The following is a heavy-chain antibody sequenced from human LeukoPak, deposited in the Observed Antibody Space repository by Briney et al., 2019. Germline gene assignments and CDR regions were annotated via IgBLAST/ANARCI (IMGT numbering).Heavy chain of an antibody. CDR1: GFTFSSYA. D-gene: IGHD2-15*01. V-gene: IGHV3-30-3*01. J-gene: IGHJ6*02. CDR3: ARERHCSGGSCSHYYYYGMDV. Sequence: GGSLRLSCAASGFTFSSYAMHWVRQAPGKGLEWVAVISYDGSNKYYADSVKGRFTISRDNSKNTLYLQMNSLRAEDTAVYYCARERHCSGGSCSHYYYYGMDVWGQGTTVTVSS. CDR2: ISYDGSNK.